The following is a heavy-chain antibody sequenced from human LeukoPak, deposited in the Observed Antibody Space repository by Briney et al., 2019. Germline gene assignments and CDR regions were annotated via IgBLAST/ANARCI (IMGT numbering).Heavy chain of an antibody. Sequence: QTGGSLRLSCAASGFTFSSYGMHWVRQAPGKGLEWVAVIWYDGSNKYYADSVKGRFTISRDNSKNTLYLQMNSLRAEDTAVYYCARALYDSSGYYLFDYWGQGTLVTVSS. CDR2: IWYDGSNK. V-gene: IGHV3-33*01. CDR1: GFTFSSYG. J-gene: IGHJ4*02. D-gene: IGHD3-22*01. CDR3: ARALYDSSGYYLFDY.